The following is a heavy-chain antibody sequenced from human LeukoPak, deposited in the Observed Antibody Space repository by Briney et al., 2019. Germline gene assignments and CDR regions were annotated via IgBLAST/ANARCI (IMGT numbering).Heavy chain of an antibody. Sequence: GSLRLSCTASGFTLSSYAMHWVRQAPGKGLEWVAVISYDGSNKYYADSVKGRFTISRDNSKNTLYLQMNSLRAEDTAVYYCANEQWLVRAFDIWGQGTMVTVSS. J-gene: IGHJ3*02. CDR2: ISYDGSNK. D-gene: IGHD6-19*01. CDR1: GFTLSSYA. V-gene: IGHV3-30*04. CDR3: ANEQWLVRAFDI.